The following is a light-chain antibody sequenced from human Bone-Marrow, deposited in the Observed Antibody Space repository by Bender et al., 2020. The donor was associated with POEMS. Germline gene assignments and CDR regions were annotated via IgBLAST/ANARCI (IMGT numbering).Light chain of an antibody. J-gene: IGLJ3*02. CDR2: NNE. CDR3: QSYDIGLSGWV. Sequence: QSVLTQPPSVSGAPGQTVTISCTGTSSNMGAGYGVNWYPQLPGTAPKLLIYNNERRPSGVPDRISGSRSGTSASLAITGPQVEDEADYYCQSYDIGLSGWVFGGGTKLTAL. CDR1: SSNMGAGYG. V-gene: IGLV1-40*01.